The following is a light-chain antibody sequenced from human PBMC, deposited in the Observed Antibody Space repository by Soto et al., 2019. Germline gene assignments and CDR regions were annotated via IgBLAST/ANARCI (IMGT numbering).Light chain of an antibody. CDR1: SSDVGAYNY. J-gene: IGLJ3*02. CDR3: CSYAGNYIRV. V-gene: IGLV2-11*01. CDR2: DVS. Sequence: QSALTQPRSVSGSPGQSLTISCTGTSSDVGAYNYVSWYQQHPGKAPKLMIYDVSKRPSGVPDRFSGFKSGNTASLTISGLQAEDEADYYCCSYAGNYIRVFGGGTKLTVL.